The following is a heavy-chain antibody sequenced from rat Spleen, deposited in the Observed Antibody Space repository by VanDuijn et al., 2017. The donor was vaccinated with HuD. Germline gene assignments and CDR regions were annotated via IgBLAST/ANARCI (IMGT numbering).Heavy chain of an antibody. J-gene: IGHJ2*01. CDR1: GFTFSDYY. CDR3: ARQGNSGYFDY. D-gene: IGHD4-3*01. CDR2: ISYDGSST. Sequence: EVQLVESDGGLVQPGRSLKLSCAASGFTFSDYYMAWVRQAPTKGLEWVATISYDGSSTYYRDSVKGRFTISRDNAKSTLYLQMDSMRSEDTATYYCARQGNSGYFDYWGQGVMVTVSS. V-gene: IGHV5-29*01.